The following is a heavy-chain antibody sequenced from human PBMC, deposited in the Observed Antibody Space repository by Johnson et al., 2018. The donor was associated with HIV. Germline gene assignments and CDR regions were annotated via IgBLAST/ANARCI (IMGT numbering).Heavy chain of an antibody. V-gene: IGHV3-11*01. Sequence: QVQLVESGGGLVQPGGSLRLSCAASGFTFSDYYMSWIRQAPGKGLEWVSYISSSGSTIYYADSVKGRFTISRDNSKNTLYLQMNSLRAEDTAVYYCAKGYYYDSKDAFNIWGQGTMVTVSS. CDR2: ISSSGSTI. J-gene: IGHJ3*02. CDR3: AKGYYYDSKDAFNI. D-gene: IGHD3-22*01. CDR1: GFTFSDYY.